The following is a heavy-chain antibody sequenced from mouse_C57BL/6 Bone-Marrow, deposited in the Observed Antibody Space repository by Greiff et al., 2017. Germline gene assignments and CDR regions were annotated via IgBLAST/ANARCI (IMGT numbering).Heavy chain of an antibody. Sequence: QVQLQQPGAELVKPGASVKLSCKASGYTFTSYWMHWVKQRPGQGLEWIGMIHPNSGSTNYNEKFKSKATMTVDKSSSTAYMQPSSLTSEDSSVYYGARPAYGSRPWFAYWGQGTLVTVSA. J-gene: IGHJ3*01. CDR1: GYTFTSYW. V-gene: IGHV1-64*01. CDR2: IHPNSGST. CDR3: ARPAYGSRPWFAY. D-gene: IGHD1-1*01.